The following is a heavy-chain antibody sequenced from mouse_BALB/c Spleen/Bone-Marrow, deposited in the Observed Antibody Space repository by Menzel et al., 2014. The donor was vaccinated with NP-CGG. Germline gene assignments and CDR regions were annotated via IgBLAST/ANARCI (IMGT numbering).Heavy chain of an antibody. CDR1: GYTFTSYW. CDR3: ARGYYGSSLVY. V-gene: IGHV1-7*01. CDR2: INPSTGYT. J-gene: IGHJ3*01. D-gene: IGHD1-1*01. Sequence: QVQLKDSGAELAKPGASVKMSCKASGYTFTSYWMHWVKQRPGQGLEWIGYINPSTGYTEYNQKFKDKATLTADKSSSTAYMQLSSLTSEDSAVYYCARGYYGSSLVYLGQGSLVTVSA.